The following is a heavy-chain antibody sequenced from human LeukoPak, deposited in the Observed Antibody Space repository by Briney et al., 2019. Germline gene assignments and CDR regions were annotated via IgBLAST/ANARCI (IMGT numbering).Heavy chain of an antibody. CDR3: ATTYDSSGCD. D-gene: IGHD3-22*01. CDR2: IKQDGSVQ. V-gene: IGHV3-7*01. J-gene: IGHJ4*02. CDR1: GFTFSNFW. Sequence: QPGGSLRLSCAASGFTFSNFWMAWVRQAPGKGLEWVANIKQDGSVQFYGDSVKGRFTISRDNAKNSLYLQMNSLRAEDTAVYYCATTYDSSGCDWGQETLVTVSS.